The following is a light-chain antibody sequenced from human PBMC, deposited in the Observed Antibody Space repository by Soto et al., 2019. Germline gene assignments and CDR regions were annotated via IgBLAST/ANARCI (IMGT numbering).Light chain of an antibody. CDR1: QDIRHD. V-gene: IGKV1-6*02. J-gene: IGKJ4*01. CDR2: AAS. CDR3: LQDYSYPLT. Sequence: AIQMTQSTSSLSASVGDRVTITCRASQDIRHDLTWYQQKPGKAPKLLISAASSLQSGVPSRFSGSGSGTDFTLTISSLQPEDFATYYCLQDYSYPLTFGGGTTVETK.